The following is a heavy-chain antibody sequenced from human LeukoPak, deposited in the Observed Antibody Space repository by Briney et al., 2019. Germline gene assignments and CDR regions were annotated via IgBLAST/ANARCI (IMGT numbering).Heavy chain of an antibody. CDR1: GGSISSYY. CDR2: IYYSGST. D-gene: IGHD3-22*01. CDR3: AKDLPRITMIVVEGY. V-gene: IGHV4-59*01. J-gene: IGHJ4*02. Sequence: PSETLSLTCTVSGGSISSYYWSWIRQPPGKGLEWIGYIYYSGSTNYNPSLKSRVTISVDTSKNQFSLKLSSVTAADTAVYYCAKDLPRITMIVVEGYWGQGTLVTVSS.